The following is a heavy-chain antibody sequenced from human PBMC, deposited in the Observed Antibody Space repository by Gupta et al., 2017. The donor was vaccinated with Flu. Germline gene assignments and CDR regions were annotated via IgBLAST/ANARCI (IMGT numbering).Heavy chain of an antibody. CDR1: GGTFSSYA. J-gene: IGHJ4*02. V-gene: IGHV1-69*06. Sequence: QVQLVQSGAEVKKPGSSVKVSCKASGGTFSSYAISWVRQAPGQGLEWMGGIIPIFGTANYAQKFQGRVTITADKSTSTAYMELSSLRSEDTAVYYCARGGGDGYNSPSWYFDYWGQGTLVTVSS. CDR2: IIPIFGTA. D-gene: IGHD5-12*01. CDR3: ARGGGDGYNSPSWYFDY.